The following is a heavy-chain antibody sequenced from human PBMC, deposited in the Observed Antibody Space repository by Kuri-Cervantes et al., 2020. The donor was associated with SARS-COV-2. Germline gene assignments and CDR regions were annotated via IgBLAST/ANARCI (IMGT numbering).Heavy chain of an antibody. CDR3: ARAPIKNPSNWNLDD. D-gene: IGHD1-7*01. Sequence: ASVKVSCKASGYTFTSYGISWVRQAPGQGLEWMGWINPNSGGTNYAQKLQGRVTMTTDTSTSTAYMELRSLRSDDTAVYYCARAPIKNPSNWNLDDWGQGTLVTVSS. CDR2: INPNSGGT. V-gene: IGHV1-18*01. J-gene: IGHJ4*02. CDR1: GYTFTSYG.